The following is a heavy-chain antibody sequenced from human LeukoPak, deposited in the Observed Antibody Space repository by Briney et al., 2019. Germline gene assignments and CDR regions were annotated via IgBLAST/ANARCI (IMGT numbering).Heavy chain of an antibody. CDR3: APSSGWFPLDV. CDR2: FDSEDGET. V-gene: IGHV1-24*01. J-gene: IGHJ6*02. D-gene: IGHD6-19*01. CDR1: GYTLTELS. Sequence: ASVKVSCKVSGYTLTELSMHWVRQAPGKGLEWMGGFDSEDGETIYAQKFQGRVTMTEDTSTDTAYMELSSLRSEGTAVYYCAPSSGWFPLDVWGQGTTVTVSS.